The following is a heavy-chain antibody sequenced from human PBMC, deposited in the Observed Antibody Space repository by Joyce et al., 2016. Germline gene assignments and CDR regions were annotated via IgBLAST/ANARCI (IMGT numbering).Heavy chain of an antibody. CDR2: IGGGSGNT. J-gene: IGHJ3*02. V-gene: IGHV1-58*02. D-gene: IGHD3-22*01. CDR3: AAAPDYYDSSGYYYSAFDI. Sequence: QMQLVQSGPEVKKPGTSVKVSCKASGFTFTSSAMQWVRQARGQRLEWRGWIGGGSGNTNYAQKFQERVTITRDMSTSTAYMELSSLRSEDTAVYYCAAAPDYYDSSGYYYSAFDIWGQGTMVTVSS. CDR1: GFTFTSSA.